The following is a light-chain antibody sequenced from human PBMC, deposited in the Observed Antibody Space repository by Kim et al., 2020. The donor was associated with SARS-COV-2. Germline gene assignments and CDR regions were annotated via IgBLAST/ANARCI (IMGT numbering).Light chain of an antibody. CDR1: QSVLTSSNNRNY. J-gene: IGKJ5*01. V-gene: IGKV4-1*01. CDR2: GAS. CDR3: QQYYTTPIT. Sequence: ATITCKYSQSVLTSSNNRNYLSWHQQKPGQPPRLLIYGASSRKSGVPDRFGGSVSGTDFTLTISSLQAEDVAVYYCQQYYTTPITFGQGTRLEIK.